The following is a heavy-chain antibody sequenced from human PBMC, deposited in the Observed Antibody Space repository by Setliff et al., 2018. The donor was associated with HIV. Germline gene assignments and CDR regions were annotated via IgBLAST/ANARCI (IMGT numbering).Heavy chain of an antibody. CDR1: RFSFNSFG. CDR3: ARVRLYNTALDY. CDR2: ISYDGSNK. D-gene: IGHD3-3*01. J-gene: IGHJ4*02. Sequence: GGSLRLSCGTSRFSFNSFGMHWVRQAPGKGLEWVAMISYDGSNKNYADSVKGRFTISRDNSKNTLYLQMNSLRPEDAAVYYCARVRLYNTALDYWGQGTLVTVSS. V-gene: IGHV3-30*03.